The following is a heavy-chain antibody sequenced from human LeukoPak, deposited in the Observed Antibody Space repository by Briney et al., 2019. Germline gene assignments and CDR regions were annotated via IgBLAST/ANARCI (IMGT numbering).Heavy chain of an antibody. CDR3: AKDAQPRSRWFDP. D-gene: IGHD3-16*01. CDR1: GLIFKDYW. J-gene: IGHJ5*02. CDR2: IKQDGSEK. Sequence: GGSLRLSCAASGLIFKDYWMIWVRQAPGKGLEWVANIKQDGSEKYYVDSVKGRFTISRDNAKNSLYLQMNTLRAEDTAMYYCAKDAQPRSRWFDPWGQGTLVTVSS. V-gene: IGHV3-7*03.